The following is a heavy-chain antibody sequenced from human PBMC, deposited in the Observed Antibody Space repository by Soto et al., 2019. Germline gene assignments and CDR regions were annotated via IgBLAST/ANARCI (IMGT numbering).Heavy chain of an antibody. J-gene: IGHJ4*02. CDR2: CNHSGST. V-gene: IGHV4-34*01. CDR3: ARIRMLGIGVWGSYRQHYFDH. CDR1: GGSSSGYS. Sequence: QVKQRQGAAGLWKPSGTLSPTCAVYGGSSSGYSWPWFPQPPGRGWKWMGECNHSGSTKYNPSLESRVTISLDTSKNHFSLKLSSVTAADTAVYYCARIRMLGIGVWGSYRQHYFDHWGQGTLVTVSS. D-gene: IGHD3-16*02.